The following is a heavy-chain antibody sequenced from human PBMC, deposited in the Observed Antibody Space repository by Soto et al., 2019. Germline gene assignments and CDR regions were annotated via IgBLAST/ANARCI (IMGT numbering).Heavy chain of an antibody. V-gene: IGHV4-59*01. D-gene: IGHD2-8*01. CDR3: ARFHCTNGVCYSIDS. J-gene: IGHJ4*02. Sequence: PSETLSLTCTVSGGSISSYYWSWIRQPPGKGLEWIGYIYYSGSTNYNPSLKSRVTISVGTSKNQFSLKLSSVTAADTAVYYCARFHCTNGVCYSIDSWGQGTLVTVSS. CDR1: GGSISSYY. CDR2: IYYSGST.